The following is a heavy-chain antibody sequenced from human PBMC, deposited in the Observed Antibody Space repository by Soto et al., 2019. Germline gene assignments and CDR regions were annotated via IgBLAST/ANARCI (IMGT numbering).Heavy chain of an antibody. CDR2: IYYSGST. V-gene: IGHV4-39*01. CDR3: ARVSGIYYYGMDV. J-gene: IGHJ6*02. D-gene: IGHD3-10*01. CDR1: STSISSSNYY. Sequence: PSDTLSLTCTVSSTSISSSNYYWGWICQPPGKGLEWIGSIYYSGSTYYNPSLKSRVTISVDTSKNQFSLKLSSVTAADTAVYYCARVSGIYYYGMDVLGQGTTVTVS.